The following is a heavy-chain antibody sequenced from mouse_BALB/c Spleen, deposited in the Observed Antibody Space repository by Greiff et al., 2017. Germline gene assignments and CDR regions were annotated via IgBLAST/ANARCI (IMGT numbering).Heavy chain of an antibody. Sequence: DVHLVESGGGLVQPGGSLKLSCAASGFTFSSYTMSWVRQTPEKRLEWVAYISNGGGSTYYPDTVKGRFTISRDNAKNTLYLQMSSLKSEDTAMYYCARGMITAWFAYWGQGTLVTVSA. V-gene: IGHV5-12-2*01. CDR3: ARGMITAWFAY. J-gene: IGHJ3*01. CDR1: GFTFSSYT. D-gene: IGHD2-4*01. CDR2: ISNGGGST.